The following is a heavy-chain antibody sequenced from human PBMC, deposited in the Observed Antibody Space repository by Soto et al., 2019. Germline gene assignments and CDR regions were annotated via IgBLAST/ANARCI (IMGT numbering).Heavy chain of an antibody. CDR3: AKRSLRRLRFVETH. CDR1: GDSMSNTNW. Sequence: SSETLSLTCAVSGDSMSNTNWWSWVRQSPGKGLEWIGEIYHSGSTNYNPSLKSRVTISVDKSKNQFSLELSSVTAADTAVYYCAKRSLRRLRFVETHWGQGTLVTVS. CDR2: IYHSGST. D-gene: IGHD3-3*01. V-gene: IGHV4-4*02. J-gene: IGHJ4*02.